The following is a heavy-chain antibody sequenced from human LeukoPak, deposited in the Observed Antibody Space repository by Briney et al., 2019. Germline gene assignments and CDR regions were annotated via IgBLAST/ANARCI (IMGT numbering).Heavy chain of an antibody. D-gene: IGHD1-7*01. J-gene: IGHJ4*02. V-gene: IGHV3-23*01. CDR1: GFTFSSYA. Sequence: GGSLRLSCAASGFTFSSYAMSWVRQAPGKGLEWVSAISGSGGSTYYADSVKGQFTISRDNSKNTLYLQMNSLRAEDTAVYYCAKQGGGTPSSFDYWGQGTLVTVSS. CDR2: ISGSGGST. CDR3: AKQGGGTPSSFDY.